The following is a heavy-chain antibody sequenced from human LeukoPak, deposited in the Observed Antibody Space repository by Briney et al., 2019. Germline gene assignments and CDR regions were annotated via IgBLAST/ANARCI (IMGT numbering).Heavy chain of an antibody. CDR2: ISGSGSST. D-gene: IGHD6-19*01. V-gene: IGHV3-23*01. CDR3: AKIEGSGRYESDC. CDR1: GFTFGNYA. J-gene: IGHJ4*02. Sequence: GGSLRLSCAASGFTFGNYAMSWVRQAPGKGLEWVSGISGSGSSTFYADSVTGRFTTSRDNSRNTLYLQMSSLRAEDTALYYCAKIEGSGRYESDCWGQGTLVTVSS.